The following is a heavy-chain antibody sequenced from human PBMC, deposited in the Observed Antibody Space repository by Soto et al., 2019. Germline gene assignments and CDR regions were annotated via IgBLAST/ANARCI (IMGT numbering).Heavy chain of an antibody. CDR2: VVYTVFN. CDR3: AKDPVVIIPHSFDP. Sequence: PSGTLSLPGAVPGASISGSYYYWAWLRQSQGKRAEWTGSVVYTVFNSYNPSLESRVSVSVDPSKRQFSMKLSAVTAADTAVSSCAKDPVVIIPHSFDPWGQGTLVTVSS. J-gene: IGHJ5*02. V-gene: IGHV4-39*07. D-gene: IGHD3-3*01. CDR1: GASISGSYYY.